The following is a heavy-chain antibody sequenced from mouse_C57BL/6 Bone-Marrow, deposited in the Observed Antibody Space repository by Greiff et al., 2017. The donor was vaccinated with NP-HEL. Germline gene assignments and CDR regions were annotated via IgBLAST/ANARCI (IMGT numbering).Heavy chain of an antibody. CDR2: INPNNGGT. Sequence: EVQLQQSGPELVKPGASVKISCKASGYTFTDYYMNWVKQSHGKSLEWIGDINPNNGGTSYNQKFKGKATLTVDKSSSTAYMELRSLTSEDSAVYYCARRPFTTVVAPYAMDYWGKGTSVTVSS. V-gene: IGHV1-26*01. J-gene: IGHJ4*01. D-gene: IGHD1-1*01. CDR1: GYTFTDYY. CDR3: ARRPFTTVVAPYAMDY.